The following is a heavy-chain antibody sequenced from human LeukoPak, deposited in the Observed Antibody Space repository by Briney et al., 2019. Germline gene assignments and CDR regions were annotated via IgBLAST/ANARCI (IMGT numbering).Heavy chain of an antibody. CDR1: GFTFDNYR. CDR2: VIADGGNT. D-gene: IGHD1-26*01. J-gene: IGHJ4*02. Sequence: GGSLRLSCAASGFTFDNYRMSWVRQAPGKGLEWVSSVIADGGNTYYADSVKGRFTISRDNSKSTLILQMNSLRVEDTALYYCTKRVKYGGTWDHFADWGQGTLVTVSS. CDR3: TKRVKYGGTWDHFAD. V-gene: IGHV3-23*01.